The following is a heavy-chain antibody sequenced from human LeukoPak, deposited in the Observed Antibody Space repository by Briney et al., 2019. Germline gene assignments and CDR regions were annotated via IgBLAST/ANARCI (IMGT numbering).Heavy chain of an antibody. CDR3: ARDSYYDILTGYYNFDY. Sequence: GGSLRLSCAASGFTFSSYWMSWVRQAPGKGLEWVANIKRDGSEKYYVDSVKGRFTISRDNAKNSLYLQMNSLRAEDTAVYYCARDSYYDILTGYYNFDYWGQGTLVTVSS. CDR2: IKRDGSEK. V-gene: IGHV3-7*01. D-gene: IGHD3-9*01. J-gene: IGHJ4*02. CDR1: GFTFSSYW.